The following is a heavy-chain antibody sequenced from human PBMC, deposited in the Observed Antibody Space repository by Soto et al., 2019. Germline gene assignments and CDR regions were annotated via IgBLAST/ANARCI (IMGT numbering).Heavy chain of an antibody. D-gene: IGHD6-19*01. CDR2: IIPIFGTA. CDR3: ASRLAVAGPTYYYYGMDV. J-gene: IGHJ6*02. V-gene: IGHV1-69*13. Sequence: SVKVSCKASGGTFSSYAISWVRQAPGQGLEWMGGIIPIFGTANYAQKFQGRVTITADESTSTAYMELSSLRSEDTAVYYCASRLAVAGPTYYYYGMDVWGQGTTVTVSS. CDR1: GGTFSSYA.